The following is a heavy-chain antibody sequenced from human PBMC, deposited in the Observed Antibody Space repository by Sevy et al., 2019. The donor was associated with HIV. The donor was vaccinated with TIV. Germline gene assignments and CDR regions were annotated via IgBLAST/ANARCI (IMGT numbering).Heavy chain of an antibody. CDR3: ARALEMATIDY. Sequence: ASVKVSCKASGYTFTSYYMHCVRQAPGQGLEWMGIINPSGGSTSYAQKFQGRVTMTRDTSTSTVYMELSSLRSEDTAVYYCARALEMATIDYWGQGTLVTVSS. CDR1: GYTFTSYY. CDR2: INPSGGST. D-gene: IGHD5-12*01. J-gene: IGHJ4*02. V-gene: IGHV1-46*01.